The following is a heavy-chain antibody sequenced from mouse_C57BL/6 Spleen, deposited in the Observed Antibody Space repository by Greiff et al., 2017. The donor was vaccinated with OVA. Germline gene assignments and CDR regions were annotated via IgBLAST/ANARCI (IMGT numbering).Heavy chain of an antibody. V-gene: IGHV14-4*01. J-gene: IGHJ2*01. CDR3: TAGQRRGVDY. CDR1: GFNIKDDY. Sequence: VQLQQSGAELVRPGASVKLSCTASGFNIKDDYMHWVKQRPEQGLEWIGWIDPENGDTEYAPKFQGKATITADTSSNAAYLQLSSLTSEDAAVYCDTAGQRRGVDYWGQGTTLTVAS. CDR2: IDPENGDT. D-gene: IGHD3-3*01.